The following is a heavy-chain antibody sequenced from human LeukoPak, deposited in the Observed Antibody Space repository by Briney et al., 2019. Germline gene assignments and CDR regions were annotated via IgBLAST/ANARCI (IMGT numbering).Heavy chain of an antibody. V-gene: IGHV4-59*02. Sequence: SETLSLTCSVSGDSVTSTYWSWIRQPPGKGLEWIAYGHHSESSNYNPSFRSRVIIPVDTSRNQFSLRLSSVTATDTAIYYCARESAGSLHDSTAAFHYWGQGILVIVSS. CDR3: ARESAGSLHDSTAAFHY. D-gene: IGHD2-8*02. CDR2: GHHSESS. J-gene: IGHJ4*02. CDR1: GDSVTSTY.